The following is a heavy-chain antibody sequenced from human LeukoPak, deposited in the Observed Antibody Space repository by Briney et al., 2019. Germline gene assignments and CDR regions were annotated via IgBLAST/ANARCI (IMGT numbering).Heavy chain of an antibody. V-gene: IGHV4-59*01. CDR3: ARDTGYLGSNYGMDV. CDR2: IFYSGST. D-gene: IGHD3-22*01. Sequence: SETLSLTCTVSGGSLSSYYWSWLRQPPGKGLEWIGYIFYSGSTNCNPSLKSRVTISVDTSKNQFSLNLSSVTAADTAIYYCARDTGYLGSNYGMDVWGQGTTVTVSS. J-gene: IGHJ6*02. CDR1: GGSLSSYY.